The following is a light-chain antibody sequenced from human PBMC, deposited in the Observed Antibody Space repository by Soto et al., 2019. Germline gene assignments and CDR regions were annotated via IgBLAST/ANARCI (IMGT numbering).Light chain of an antibody. V-gene: IGKV1-9*01. CDR3: QQLRSYPST. Sequence: IRVTQSACARGASVGDRVTIACRASQDISSYLAWYQQKPGKAPTLLIYAASTWQSGVPSRFSGSGFGTDFTLTISSLQAEDFASYYCQQLRSYPSTFGGGTKVDI. CDR2: AAS. J-gene: IGKJ4*01. CDR1: QDISSY.